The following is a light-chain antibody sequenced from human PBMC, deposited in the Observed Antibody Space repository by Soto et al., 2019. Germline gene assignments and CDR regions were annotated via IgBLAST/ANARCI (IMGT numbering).Light chain of an antibody. CDR1: QGIRSD. CDR3: LQSYNFPRT. CDR2: AAS. V-gene: IGKV1-6*01. J-gene: IGKJ1*01. Sequence: AIQMTQSPSSLSASVGDRVTISCRASQGIRSDLAWYQQKPGKAPKLLIFAASTLQSGVPSRFSGRGSATDFTLTISSLQPEDFATYYCLQSYNFPRTFGQGTKVDIK.